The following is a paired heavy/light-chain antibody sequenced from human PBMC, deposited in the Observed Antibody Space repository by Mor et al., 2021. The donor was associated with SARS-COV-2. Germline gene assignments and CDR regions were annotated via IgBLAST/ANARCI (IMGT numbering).Light chain of an antibody. CDR3: GTWDSSLSGIL. CDR1: GSNLGVHH. CDR2: KNN. V-gene: IGLV1-51*01. J-gene: IGLJ2*01. Sequence: QSVLTQPPSVSAAPGQNVTISCSGSGSNLGVHHVSWYQHLPGTAPRLLLYKNNQRPSGIPDRFSGSESDLSATLDITGLKTGDEGDYYCGTWDSSLSGILLGGGTKLTVL.
Heavy chain of an antibody. CDR2: ISGAGGST. CDR1: GFTFGTSA. Sequence: EVQLLESGGGLVQPGGSLRLSCVASGFTFGTSAMGWVRQAPGKGLEWVSGISGAGGSTYYADSVKGRFTISRDNSKNTLYVQMNSLRAEDTAVYYCVKGFSYDFWSDPTIDFWGQGTLVTVSS. D-gene: IGHD3-3*01. J-gene: IGHJ4*02. V-gene: IGHV3-23*01. CDR3: VKGFSYDFWSDPTIDF.